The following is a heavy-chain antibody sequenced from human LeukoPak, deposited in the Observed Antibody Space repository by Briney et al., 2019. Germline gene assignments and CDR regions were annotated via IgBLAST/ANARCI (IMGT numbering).Heavy chain of an antibody. CDR2: ISAYNGNT. J-gene: IGHJ4*02. CDR1: GYTFTSYG. Sequence: ASVKVSXKASGYTFTSYGISWVRQAPGQGLEWIGWISAYNGNTNYAQKLQGRVTMTTDTSTSTTYMELRSLRSDDTAVYYCAREGLAYYYDSSGYYYAVDYWGQGTLVTVSS. V-gene: IGHV1-18*01. CDR3: AREGLAYYYDSSGYYYAVDY. D-gene: IGHD3-22*01.